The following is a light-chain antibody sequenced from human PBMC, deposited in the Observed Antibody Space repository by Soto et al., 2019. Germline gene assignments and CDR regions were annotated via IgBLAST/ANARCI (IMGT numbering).Light chain of an antibody. J-gene: IGLJ3*02. CDR2: EAS. Sequence: QSALTQPASVSGSPGQSITISCTGTNSDVGSHKFVSWYQQYPGKAPKLLIYEASKRPSGLSNRFYVSKSGNTASLTISGLQAEDEADYYCCSLTNGATWVFGGGTKLTVL. CDR3: CSLTNGATWV. CDR1: NSDVGSHKF. V-gene: IGLV2-23*01.